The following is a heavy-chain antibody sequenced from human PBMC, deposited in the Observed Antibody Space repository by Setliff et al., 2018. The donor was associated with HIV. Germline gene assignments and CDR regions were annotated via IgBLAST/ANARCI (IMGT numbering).Heavy chain of an antibody. D-gene: IGHD3-10*01. CDR3: ARDSDYYGPYYFDY. CDR1: GFSLSTSGMR. Sequence: SGPTLVNPTQTLTLTCTFSGFSLSTSGMRVSWIRQPPGEALEWLARIDWDDDKFYSTSLKTRLTISKDTSKNQVVLTMTNMDPVDTATYYCARDSDYYGPYYFDYWGQGTLVTVSS. V-gene: IGHV2-70*04. J-gene: IGHJ4*02. CDR2: IDWDDDK.